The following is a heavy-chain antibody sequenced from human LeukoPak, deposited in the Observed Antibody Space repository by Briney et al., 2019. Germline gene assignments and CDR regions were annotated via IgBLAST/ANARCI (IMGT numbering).Heavy chain of an antibody. Sequence: KSSETLPLTCTVSGGSISSGGYYWSWIRQHPGKGLEWIGYIYYSGSTYYNPSLKSRVTISVDTSKNQFSLKLSSVTAADTAVYYCARDATVVTTDYYYYYGMDVWGQGTTVTVSS. CDR1: GGSISSGGYY. J-gene: IGHJ6*02. V-gene: IGHV4-31*03. D-gene: IGHD4-23*01. CDR3: ARDATVVTTDYYYYYGMDV. CDR2: IYYSGST.